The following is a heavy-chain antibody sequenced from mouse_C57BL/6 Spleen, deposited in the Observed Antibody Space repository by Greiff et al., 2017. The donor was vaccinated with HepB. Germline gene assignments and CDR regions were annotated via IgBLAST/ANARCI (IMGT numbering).Heavy chain of an antibody. CDR1: GYTFTSYW. V-gene: IGHV1-64*01. CDR3: ASRGYGSSHWYFDV. Sequence: QVQLQQPGAELVKPGASVKLSCKASGYTFTSYWMHWVKQRPGQGLEWIGMIHPNSGSTNYNEKFKSKATLTVDKSSSTAYMQLSSLTSEDSAVYYCASRGYGSSHWYFDVWGTGTTVTVSS. CDR2: IHPNSGST. J-gene: IGHJ1*03. D-gene: IGHD1-1*01.